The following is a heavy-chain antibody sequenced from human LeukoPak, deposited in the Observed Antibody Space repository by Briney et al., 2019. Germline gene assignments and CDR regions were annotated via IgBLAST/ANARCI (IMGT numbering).Heavy chain of an antibody. D-gene: IGHD3-10*01. J-gene: IGHJ4*02. CDR2: INKDGIVE. Sequence: GGSLRLSCAASGFTFSNYAMNWVRQAPGEGLEWVANINKDGIVEHYVDSVKGRFNISRDNAKNSLYLQMNTLRAEDTAVYYCARDCCASGSHDYWGQGALVTVSS. CDR3: ARDCCASGSHDY. CDR1: GFTFSNYA. V-gene: IGHV3-7*04.